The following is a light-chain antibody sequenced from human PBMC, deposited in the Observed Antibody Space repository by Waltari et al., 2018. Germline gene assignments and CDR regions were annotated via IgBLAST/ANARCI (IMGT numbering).Light chain of an antibody. Sequence: EIVLTQSPGTLSLSPGERATLSCRASQSVSSNYLAWYRQKPGQAPRLLIYGASSRATGIPDGFRGSGSGTDFTLNISRLEPEEFAVYYCQQYGSSRTFGQGTKVEIK. CDR2: GAS. CDR3: QQYGSSRT. V-gene: IGKV3-20*01. CDR1: QSVSSNY. J-gene: IGKJ1*01.